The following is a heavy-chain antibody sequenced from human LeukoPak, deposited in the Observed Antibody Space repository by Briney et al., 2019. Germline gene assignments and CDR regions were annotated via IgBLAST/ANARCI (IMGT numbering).Heavy chain of an antibody. J-gene: IGHJ4*02. D-gene: IGHD2-2*01. CDR2: ISTSSSYI. Sequence: PGGSLRLSCAASGFTFSSYSMNWVRQAPGKGLEWVSSISTSSSYINYADSVKGRFTISRDNAKKSLYLQMNSLRAEDTAVYYCAKDFRGYCSSTSCYFDYWGQGTLVTVSS. CDR1: GFTFSSYS. V-gene: IGHV3-21*01. CDR3: AKDFRGYCSSTSCYFDY.